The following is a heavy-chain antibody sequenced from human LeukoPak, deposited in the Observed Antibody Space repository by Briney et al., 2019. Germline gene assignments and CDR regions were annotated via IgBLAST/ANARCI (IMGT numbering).Heavy chain of an antibody. V-gene: IGHV6-1*01. CDR2: TYYRSKWYN. CDR1: GDSVSSNSAA. CDR3: ARDYIGSGWTFFDY. Sequence: SQTLSLTFAISGDSVSSNSAAWNWIRQSPSRGLEWLGSTYYRSKWYNDYAVSVKSRITINPDTSKNQFSLQLNSVTPEDTAVYYCARDYIGSGWTFFDYWGQGALVTVSS. D-gene: IGHD6-19*01. J-gene: IGHJ4*02.